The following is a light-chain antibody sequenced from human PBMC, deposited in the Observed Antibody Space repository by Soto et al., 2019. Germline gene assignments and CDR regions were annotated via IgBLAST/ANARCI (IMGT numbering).Light chain of an antibody. CDR1: QSVYNN. CDR2: AAS. CDR3: QQYNSWPLT. V-gene: IGKV3D-15*01. J-gene: IGKJ4*01. Sequence: EVVMTQSPATLSVSPGERATLSCRTSQSVYNNLAWYLQKPGQAPRLLISAASTRATGIPARFSGSGSGTDFPLTINSLQSEDFAVYYCQQYNSWPLTFGGGTKVEIK.